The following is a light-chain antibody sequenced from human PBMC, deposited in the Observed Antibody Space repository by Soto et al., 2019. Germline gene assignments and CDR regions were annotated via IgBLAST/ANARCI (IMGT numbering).Light chain of an antibody. Sequence: EIVMTQSPLTLPVTPGEPASMSCRASQSLTNTDVAWYQQRPGQSPRLLIFGAAVRATGIPERFSGSGSGTEFTLTISSLQPDDFAIYYCQHYKSYPWTFGQGTKVDIK. V-gene: IGKV3D-15*01. CDR2: GAA. J-gene: IGKJ1*01. CDR3: QHYKSYPWT. CDR1: QSLTNTD.